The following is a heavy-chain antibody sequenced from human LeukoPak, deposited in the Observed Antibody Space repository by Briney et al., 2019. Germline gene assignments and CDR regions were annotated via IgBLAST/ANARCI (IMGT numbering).Heavy chain of an antibody. Sequence: GGSLRLSCATSGFTFSSYGMHWVRQAPGKGLEWVAVIWYDGSNKNYADSVKGRFTIPRDNSKNTLSLQMNSLRAEDTAVYYCARGFSYPDYWGQGTLVTVSS. CDR1: GFTFSSYG. CDR3: ARGFSYPDY. V-gene: IGHV3-33*01. CDR2: IWYDGSNK. J-gene: IGHJ4*02.